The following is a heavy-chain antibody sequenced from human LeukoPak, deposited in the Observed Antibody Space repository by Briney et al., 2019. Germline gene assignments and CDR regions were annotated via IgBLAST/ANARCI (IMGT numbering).Heavy chain of an antibody. D-gene: IGHD2-15*01. V-gene: IGHV3-23*01. CDR2: ISGSGDTT. J-gene: IGHJ6*03. CDR1: GFTFSSYA. CDR3: AKDTTAWWYHRAYMDV. Sequence: TGGSLRLSCAASGFTFSSYAMRWVRRAPGGGVEWVSAISGSGDTTYHADSVKGRYTISRDNSENRLSLQMDNLRAEDTAVYFCAKDTTAWWYHRAYMDVWGKGTTVTVSS.